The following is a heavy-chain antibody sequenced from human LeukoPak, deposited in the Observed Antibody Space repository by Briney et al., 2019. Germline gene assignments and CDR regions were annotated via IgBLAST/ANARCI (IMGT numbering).Heavy chain of an antibody. CDR1: GFPLSNYW. CDR3: ARYGNGAWLAHYSFDI. Sequence: GGSLRLSCAASGFPLSNYWMSWVRQAPGKGLEWVANIKQDGSERYYVDSVMGRFAISRDNAENSLYLQMNSLRAEDTAVYYCARYGNGAWLAHYSFDIWGQGTMVTVSS. CDR2: IKQDGSER. D-gene: IGHD6-19*01. J-gene: IGHJ3*02. V-gene: IGHV3-7*01.